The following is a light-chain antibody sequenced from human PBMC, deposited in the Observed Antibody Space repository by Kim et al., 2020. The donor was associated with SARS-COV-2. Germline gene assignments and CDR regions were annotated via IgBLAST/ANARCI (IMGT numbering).Light chain of an antibody. J-gene: IGKJ2*03. CDR3: QQFDSTPSS. Sequence: SASVGDRVTITCRASQTVGNLLAWYQSKSGKAPKLLSYKASTLESGGPSRFSGSGSGAEFTLTISSLQPDDFATYYCQQFDSTPSSFGQGTKLEI. CDR2: KAS. CDR1: QTVGNL. V-gene: IGKV1-5*03.